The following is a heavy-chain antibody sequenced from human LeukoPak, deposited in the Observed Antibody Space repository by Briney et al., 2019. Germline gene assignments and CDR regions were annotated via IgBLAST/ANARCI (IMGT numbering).Heavy chain of an antibody. J-gene: IGHJ4*02. CDR1: GFTFTTYG. V-gene: IGHV3-33*01. CDR2: IWYDGSSE. D-gene: IGHD6-13*01. Sequence: PGGSLRLSCAASGFTFTTYGMHWVRQAPGKGLEWVALIWYDGSSEYYAESVKGRFTISRDNSKNTVYLQMNGLRAEDTAVYYCARDRLSSSQNNYFDYWGQGTLVTVSS. CDR3: ARDRLSSSQNNYFDY.